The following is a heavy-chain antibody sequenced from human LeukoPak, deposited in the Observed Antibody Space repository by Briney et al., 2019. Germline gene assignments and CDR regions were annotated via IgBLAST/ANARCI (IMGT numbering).Heavy chain of an antibody. D-gene: IGHD1-14*01. CDR3: ARSNQADDY. Sequence: GGSLRLSCAASGFTFSAYWMHWVRQVPGKGLVWVSRINSGGSRTTYADSVKGRFTISRDNAKNTLYLQMDSLRAEDTGVYYCARSNQADDYWGQGTLVTVSS. CDR2: INSGGSRT. J-gene: IGHJ4*02. CDR1: GFTFSAYW. V-gene: IGHV3-74*01.